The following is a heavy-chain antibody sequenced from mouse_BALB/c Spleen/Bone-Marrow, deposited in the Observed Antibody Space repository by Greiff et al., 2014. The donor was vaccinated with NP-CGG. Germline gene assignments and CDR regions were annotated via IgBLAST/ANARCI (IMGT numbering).Heavy chain of an antibody. CDR1: GFTFSSYA. V-gene: IGHV5-9-3*01. J-gene: IGHJ4*01. CDR3: ARGDWDEAMDY. Sequence: EVQLVESGGGLVKPGGSLKLSCAASGFTFSSYAMSWVRQTPEKRLEWVATINSGGSYTYCPDSVKGRFTISRDNAKNTLYLQMSSLRSEDAAMYYCARGDWDEAMDYWGQGTSVTVST. CDR2: INSGGSYT. D-gene: IGHD4-1*01.